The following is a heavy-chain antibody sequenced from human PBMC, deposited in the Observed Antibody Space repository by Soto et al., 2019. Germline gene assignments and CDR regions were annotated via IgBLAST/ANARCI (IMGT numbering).Heavy chain of an antibody. J-gene: IGHJ4*02. Sequence: GGSLRLSCVASGFTFSSYSMVWVRQAPGKGLEWVSYIFVSSTTIYHADSVKGRFTVSRDNAQNSLFLLMNSLTSEDTAVYYCARGGGIVVVTAPYDHWGQGTLVTVSS. CDR1: GFTFSSYS. V-gene: IGHV3-48*04. CDR2: IFVSSTTI. CDR3: ARGGGIVVVTAPYDH. D-gene: IGHD2-21*02.